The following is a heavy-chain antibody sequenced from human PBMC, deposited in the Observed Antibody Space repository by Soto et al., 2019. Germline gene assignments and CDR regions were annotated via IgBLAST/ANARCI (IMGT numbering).Heavy chain of an antibody. CDR2: IDHSGST. V-gene: IGHV4-4*02. J-gene: IGHJ4*02. CDR3: ALFEECGSYPLVLYY. D-gene: IGHD2-15*01. Sequence: TLPLTGALSLGTTSPSNWWRWLRQPPETELEWIGEIDHSGSTNYNPSLKSRVTISVDKSKNQFSLKLSSVTAADTAVYYCALFEECGSYPLVLYYSGQGTLV. CDR1: LGTTSPSNW.